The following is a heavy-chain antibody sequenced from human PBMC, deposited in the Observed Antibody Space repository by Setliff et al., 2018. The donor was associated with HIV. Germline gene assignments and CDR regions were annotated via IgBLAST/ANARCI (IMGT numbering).Heavy chain of an antibody. V-gene: IGHV3-64D*09. CDR1: GFSFGNYA. D-gene: IGHD2-15*01. CDR2: ISGNGGNT. Sequence: GGSLRLSCSASGFSFGNYAMHWVRQAPGKGLEYVLAISGNGGNTYYTDSVKGGFTISRDNAKNTLYLQMSSLRSEDTAVYYCAREAHGGNPWGDYWGQGTLVTVSS. CDR3: AREAHGGNPWGDY. J-gene: IGHJ4*02.